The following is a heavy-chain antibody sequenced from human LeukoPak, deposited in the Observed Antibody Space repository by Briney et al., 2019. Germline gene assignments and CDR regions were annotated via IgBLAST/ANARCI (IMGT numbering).Heavy chain of an antibody. CDR2: MFAGGSP. CDR3: ARGVGVRGVVSQPLEY. J-gene: IGHJ4*02. V-gene: IGHV3-53*01. D-gene: IGHD3-10*01. Sequence: AGGSLRLSCAASGFTFSSNYMTWVRQAPGKALEWVSVMFAGGSPYFADSVKGRFTLSRDNSKNTLYLHMNNLRADDTAVYYCARGVGVRGVVSQPLEYWAQGTLVIVSS. CDR1: GFTFSSNY.